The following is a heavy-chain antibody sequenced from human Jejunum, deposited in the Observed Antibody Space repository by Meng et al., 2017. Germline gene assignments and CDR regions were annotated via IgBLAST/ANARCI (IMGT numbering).Heavy chain of an antibody. CDR1: GYTFTANH. CDR3: VGEYDTSKKFDY. J-gene: IGHJ4*02. V-gene: IGHV1-46*04. D-gene: IGHD2/OR15-2a*01. CDR2: INPSTGGT. Sequence: QVQLVQSGAEVKKLGASVKPSCKTSGYTFTANHIHCVRQAPGQGLEWMGVINPSTGGTVYAHDLRGRITMTRDTSTSTVYMELSSLRSEDTAVYYCVGEYDTSKKFDYWGQGTLVTVSS.